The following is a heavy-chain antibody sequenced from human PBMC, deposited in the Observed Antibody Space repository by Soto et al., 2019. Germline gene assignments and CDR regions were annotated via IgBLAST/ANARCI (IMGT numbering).Heavy chain of an antibody. D-gene: IGHD3-3*01. J-gene: IGHJ6*03. CDR3: ARRYDFWSGYLYYYYMDV. Sequence: QVQLQESGPGLVKPSETLSLTCTVSGGSISSYYWSWIRQPPGKGLEWIGYIYYSESTNYNPSLKSRVTISVDTSKNQFSLKLSSVTAADTAVYYCARRYDFWSGYLYYYYMDVWGKGTTVTVSS. CDR2: IYYSEST. V-gene: IGHV4-59*08. CDR1: GGSISSYY.